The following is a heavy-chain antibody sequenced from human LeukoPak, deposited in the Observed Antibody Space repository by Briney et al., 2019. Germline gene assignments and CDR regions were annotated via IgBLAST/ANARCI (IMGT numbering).Heavy chain of an antibody. CDR1: GYSFTSYW. CDR3: ARLHSSGLYYYYGMDV. Sequence: GESLRISCKGSGYSFTSYWIGWVRQMPGKGLEWMGIIYPGDSDTRYSPSFQGQVTISADKSISTAYLQWSSLKASDTAMYYRARLHSSGLYYYYGMDVWGQGTTVTVSS. CDR2: IYPGDSDT. J-gene: IGHJ6*02. V-gene: IGHV5-51*01. D-gene: IGHD3-22*01.